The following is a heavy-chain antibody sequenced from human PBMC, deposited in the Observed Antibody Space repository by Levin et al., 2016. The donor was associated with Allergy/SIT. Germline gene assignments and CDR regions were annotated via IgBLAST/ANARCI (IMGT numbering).Heavy chain of an antibody. V-gene: IGHV4-34*01. J-gene: IGHJ6*02. D-gene: IGHD4-11*01. CDR2: INHSGST. CDR3: ARRLPLYYHYGMDV. CDR1: GGSFSGYY. Sequence: SETLSLTCAVYGGSFSGYYWSWIRQPPGKGLEWIGEINHSGSTNYNPSLKSRVTISVDTSKNQFSLKLSSVTAADTAVYYCARRLPLYYHYGMDVWGQGTTVTVSS.